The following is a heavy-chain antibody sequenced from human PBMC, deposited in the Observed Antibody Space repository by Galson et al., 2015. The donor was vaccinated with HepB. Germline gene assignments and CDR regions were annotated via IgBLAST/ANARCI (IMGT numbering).Heavy chain of an antibody. V-gene: IGHV1-18*01. D-gene: IGHD3-22*01. CDR2: ISAYNGNT. CDR1: GYTFTSYG. CDR3: ARAPPYDSSGYFYWYFDL. J-gene: IGHJ2*01. Sequence: QSGAEVKKPGASVKVPCKASGYTFTSYGISWVRQAPGQGLEWMGWISAYNGNTNYAQKLQGRVTMTTDTSTSTAYMELRSLRSDDTAVYYCARAPPYDSSGYFYWYFDLWGRGTLVTVPS.